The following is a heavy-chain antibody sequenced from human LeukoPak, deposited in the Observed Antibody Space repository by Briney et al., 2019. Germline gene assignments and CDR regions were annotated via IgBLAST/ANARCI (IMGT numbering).Heavy chain of an antibody. V-gene: IGHV3-11*01. D-gene: IGHD1-26*01. J-gene: IGHJ2*01. CDR3: AKGNRMQWELYWYFDL. CDR2: ISSSGRTI. Sequence: GGSLRLSCAASGFTFSDYYMSWIRQAPGKGLEWVSYISSSGRTIYYADSVKGRFTISRDNAKNSLYLQMNSLRAEDTAVYYCAKGNRMQWELYWYFDLWGRGTLVTVSS. CDR1: GFTFSDYY.